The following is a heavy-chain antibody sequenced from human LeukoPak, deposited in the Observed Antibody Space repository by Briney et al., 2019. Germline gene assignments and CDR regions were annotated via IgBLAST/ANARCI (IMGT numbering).Heavy chain of an antibody. CDR1: GGPISSGGYY. Sequence: SETLSLTCTVSGGPISSGGYYWGWIRQPPGKGLEWIGSIYYSGSTYYNPSLKSRVTISVDTSKNQFSLKLTSVTAADAALYYCARQYSSGWQWFDAWGQGTLVTVSS. V-gene: IGHV4-39*01. CDR2: IYYSGST. CDR3: ARQYSSGWQWFDA. J-gene: IGHJ5*02. D-gene: IGHD6-19*01.